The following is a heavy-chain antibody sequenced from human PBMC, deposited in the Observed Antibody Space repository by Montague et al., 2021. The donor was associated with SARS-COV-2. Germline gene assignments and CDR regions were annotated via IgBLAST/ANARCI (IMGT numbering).Heavy chain of an antibody. CDR3: ARDAKFGELDY. CDR2: ISSSGSTI. Sequence: SLRLSFSASGFTFRTYEMSWVRQAPGKGLELVSYISSSGSTIYYADSVKGRFTISRDNAKNSLYLQMNSLRAEDTAVYYCARDAKFGELDYWGQGTLVTVST. D-gene: IGHD3-10*01. CDR1: GFTFRTYE. J-gene: IGHJ4*02. V-gene: IGHV3-48*03.